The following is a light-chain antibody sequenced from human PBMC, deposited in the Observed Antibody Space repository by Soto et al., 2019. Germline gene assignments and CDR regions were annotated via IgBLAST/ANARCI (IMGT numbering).Light chain of an antibody. CDR2: GAS. CDR1: QSFXSN. CDR3: QQYKKWPRT. J-gene: IGKJ1*01. V-gene: IGKV3-15*01. Sequence: IVLTQCPATLSVSPGERATLSCRASQSFXSNLDWYQQKPGQAPRVLXYGASTRARGIPARLSGSGSGTAFTLTISSLQSDYFAVYYCQQYKKWPRTFGQGTKVDIK.